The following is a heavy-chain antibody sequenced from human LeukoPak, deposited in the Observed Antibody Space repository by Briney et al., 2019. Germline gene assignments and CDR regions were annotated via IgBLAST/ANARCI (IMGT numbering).Heavy chain of an antibody. Sequence: SETLSLTCTVSGDSFSSFSWSWIRQPAGKGLEWIGYIQLSGNTNYNPALKSRVSISLDTSKNQFSLHLRSVTAADTAVYYCARLIRNWNDHFDPWGQGTLVTVFS. CDR3: ARLIRNWNDHFDP. D-gene: IGHD1-1*01. CDR2: IQLSGNT. J-gene: IGHJ5*02. V-gene: IGHV4-4*09. CDR1: GDSFSSFS.